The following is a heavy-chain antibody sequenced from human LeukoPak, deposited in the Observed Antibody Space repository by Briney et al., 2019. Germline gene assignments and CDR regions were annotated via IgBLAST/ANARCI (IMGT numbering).Heavy chain of an antibody. CDR1: GGSFSGYY. D-gene: IGHD3-3*01. Sequence: SETLSLTCAVYGGSFSGYYWSWIRQPPGKGLEWIGEINHSGSINYNPSLKSRVTISVDTSKNQFSLKLSSVTAADTAAYYCARGYFGDFWSGYYNWFDPWGQGTLVTVSS. CDR3: ARGYFGDFWSGYYNWFDP. J-gene: IGHJ5*02. V-gene: IGHV4-34*01. CDR2: INHSGSI.